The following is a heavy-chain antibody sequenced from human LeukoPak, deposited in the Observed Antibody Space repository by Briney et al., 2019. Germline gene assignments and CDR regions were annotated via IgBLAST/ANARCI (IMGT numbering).Heavy chain of an antibody. Sequence: PGGSLRLSCAASGFTFSSYAMSWVRQAPGKGLEWVSAISGSGGSTYYADSVKGRFTISRDNSKNTLYLQMNSLRAEDTAVYYCAKEEYSSSWHYYYYYGMDVWGQGTTVTVSS. J-gene: IGHJ6*02. V-gene: IGHV3-23*01. CDR1: GFTFSSYA. CDR3: AKEEYSSSWHYYYYYGMDV. CDR2: ISGSGGST. D-gene: IGHD6-13*01.